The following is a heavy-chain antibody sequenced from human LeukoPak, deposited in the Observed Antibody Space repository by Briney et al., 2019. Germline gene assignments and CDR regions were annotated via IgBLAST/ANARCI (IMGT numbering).Heavy chain of an antibody. CDR1: GGTFSSYA. D-gene: IGHD6-13*01. V-gene: IGHV1-69*05. Sequence: SVKVSCKASGGTFSSYAISWVRQAPGQGLEWMGRIIPISGTANYAQKFQGRVTITTDESTSTAYMELSSLRSEDTAVYYCASYRSSSWYNGEANYYYYYMDVWGKGTTVTVSS. CDR2: IIPISGTA. CDR3: ASYRSSSWYNGEANYYYYYMDV. J-gene: IGHJ6*03.